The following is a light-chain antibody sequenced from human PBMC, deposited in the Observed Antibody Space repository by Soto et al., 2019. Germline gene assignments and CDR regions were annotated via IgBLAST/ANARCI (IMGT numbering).Light chain of an antibody. CDR1: SSDVGGYNY. CDR3: TSYAVINNLVV. V-gene: IGLV2-8*01. J-gene: IGLJ2*01. CDR2: EVS. Sequence: QSVLTQPPSASGSPGQSVTISCTGTSSDVGGYNYVSWYQQHPGKAPKLMIYEVSKRPSGVPDRFSGSKSGNTASLTVSGLQAGDEADYYCTSYAVINNLVVFGGGTNLTVL.